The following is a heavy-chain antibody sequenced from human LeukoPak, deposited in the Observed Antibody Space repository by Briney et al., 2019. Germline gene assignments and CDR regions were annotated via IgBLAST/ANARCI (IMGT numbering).Heavy chain of an antibody. V-gene: IGHV3-53*01. CDR2: IYSGGTT. CDR1: GFTVSSNY. J-gene: IGHJ4*02. Sequence: GGSLRLSCAASGFTVSSNYMSWVRQAPGKGLEWVSVIYSGGTTYYTDSVKGRFTISRDNSKNTLYLQMNSLRAEDTAVYYCARGGGYSFGYNYWGQGTLVTVSS. D-gene: IGHD5-18*01. CDR3: ARGGGYSFGYNY.